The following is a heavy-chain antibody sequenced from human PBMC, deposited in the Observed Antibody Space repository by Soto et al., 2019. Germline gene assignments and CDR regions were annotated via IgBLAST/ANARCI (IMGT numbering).Heavy chain of an antibody. D-gene: IGHD3-16*01. CDR2: IRSKANSYAT. J-gene: IGHJ4*02. CDR3: TRQGGKSPDY. CDR1: GFTFSGSA. V-gene: IGHV3-73*01. Sequence: GGSLRLSCAASGFTFSGSAMHWVRQASGKGLEWVGRIRSKANSYATAYAASVKGRFTISRDDSKNTAYLQMNSLKTEDMAVYYCTRQGGKSPDYWGQGTLVTVSS.